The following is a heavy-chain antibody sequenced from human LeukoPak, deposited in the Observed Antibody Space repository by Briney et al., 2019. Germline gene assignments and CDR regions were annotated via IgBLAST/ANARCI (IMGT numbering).Heavy chain of an antibody. J-gene: IGHJ4*02. V-gene: IGHV3-74*01. CDR1: GFTFSNYW. D-gene: IGHD3-10*01. CDR3: AKDLHYGSADY. Sequence: AGTLRLSCAASGFTFSNYWMHWVRQHPGKGLVWVSYINHDGSNTNYADSVRGRFTISRDNAKNALSLQMNILTAEATAGYYCAKDLHYGSADYWGQGNLVTVSS. CDR2: INHDGSNT.